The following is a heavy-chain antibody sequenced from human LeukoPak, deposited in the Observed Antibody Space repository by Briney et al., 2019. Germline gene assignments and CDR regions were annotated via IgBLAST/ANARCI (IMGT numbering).Heavy chain of an antibody. CDR1: GDSVSSNSAA. Sequence: SQTLSLTCAIFGDSVSSNSAAWNWIRQSPSRGLEGLGRTYYRSKWYNDYAVSVKSRITINPDTSKNQFSLQLNSVTPEDTAVYYCARDYGIAAAGAFDYWGQGTLVTVSS. CDR3: ARDYGIAAAGAFDY. J-gene: IGHJ4*02. D-gene: IGHD6-13*01. CDR2: TYYRSKWYN. V-gene: IGHV6-1*01.